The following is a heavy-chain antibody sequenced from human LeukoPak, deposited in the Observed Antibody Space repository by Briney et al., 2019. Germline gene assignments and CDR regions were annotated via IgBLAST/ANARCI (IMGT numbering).Heavy chain of an antibody. CDR2: INPNSGGT. CDR3: ARARGIAAAGTSY. Sequence: GASVKVYCKASGYTFTGYYMHWVRQAPGQGLEWMGWINPNSGGTNYAQKFQGRVTMTRDTSISTAYMELSRLRSDDTAVYYCARARGIAAAGTSYWGQGTLVTVSS. D-gene: IGHD6-13*01. CDR1: GYTFTGYY. V-gene: IGHV1-2*02. J-gene: IGHJ4*02.